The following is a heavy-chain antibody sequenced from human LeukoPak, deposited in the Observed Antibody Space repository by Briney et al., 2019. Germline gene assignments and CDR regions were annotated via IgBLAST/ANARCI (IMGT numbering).Heavy chain of an antibody. CDR3: ASMATITPSDY. V-gene: IGHV1-69*13. CDR2: IIPIFGTA. D-gene: IGHD5-24*01. J-gene: IGHJ4*02. CDR1: GGTFSSYA. Sequence: SVKVSCKASGGTFSSYAISWVRQAPGHGLEWMGGIIPIFGTANYAQKFQGRVTITADESTSTAYMELSSLRSEDTGVYYCASMATITPSDYWGQGTLVTVSS.